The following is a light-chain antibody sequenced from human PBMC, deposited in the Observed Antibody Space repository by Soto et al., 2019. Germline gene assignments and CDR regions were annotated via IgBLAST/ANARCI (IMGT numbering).Light chain of an antibody. CDR3: QHYSSSPPEFT. CDR1: QSVSSSY. J-gene: IGKJ3*01. Sequence: EIVLTQSPATLSLSPGERATLSCRASQSVSSSYLAWYQQRPGQAPRLLIFGASYRATGIPDRFSGSGSGTDFTLPIGRLEPEDFAVYYCQHYSSSPPEFTFGPGTKVDSK. CDR2: GAS. V-gene: IGKV3-20*01.